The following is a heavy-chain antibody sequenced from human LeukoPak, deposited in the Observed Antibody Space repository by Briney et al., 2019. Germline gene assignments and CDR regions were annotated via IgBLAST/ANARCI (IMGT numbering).Heavy chain of an antibody. V-gene: IGHV4-34*01. D-gene: IGHD1-26*01. Sequence: SETLPLTCAVYGGSFSGYYWSWIRQPPGKGLEWIGEINHSGSTNYNPSLKSRVTISVDTSKNQFSLKLSSVTAADTAVYYCASEVGAPHYGMDVWGQGTTVTVSS. J-gene: IGHJ6*02. CDR3: ASEVGAPHYGMDV. CDR2: INHSGST. CDR1: GGSFSGYY.